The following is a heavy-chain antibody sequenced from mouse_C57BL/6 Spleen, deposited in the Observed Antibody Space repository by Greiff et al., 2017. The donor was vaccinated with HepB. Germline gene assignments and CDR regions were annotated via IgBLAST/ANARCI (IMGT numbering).Heavy chain of an antibody. D-gene: IGHD2-1*01. V-gene: IGHV1-53*01. J-gene: IGHJ2*01. CDR3: AREGYYGNGDYYFDY. CDR1: GYTFTSYW. Sequence: QVQLQQPGTELVKPGASVKLSCKASGYTFTSYWMHWVKQRPGQGLEWIGNINPSNGGTNYNEKFKSKATLTVDKSSSTAYMKLSSLTSEDSAVYEGAREGYYGNGDYYFDYWGQGTTLTVAS. CDR2: INPSNGGT.